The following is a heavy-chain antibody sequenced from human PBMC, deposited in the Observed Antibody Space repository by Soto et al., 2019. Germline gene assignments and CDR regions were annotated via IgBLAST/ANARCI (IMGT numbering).Heavy chain of an antibody. D-gene: IGHD3-3*01. CDR3: AKFLGVREEYYYYYYGMDV. CDR1: GFTFSSYA. J-gene: IGHJ6*02. V-gene: IGHV3-23*01. CDR2: ISGSGGST. Sequence: GGSLRLSCAASGFTFSSYAMSWVRQAPGKGLEWVSAISGSGGSTYYADSVKGRFTISRDNSENTLYLQMNSLRAEDTAVYYCAKFLGVREEYYYYYYGMDVWGQGTTVTVSS.